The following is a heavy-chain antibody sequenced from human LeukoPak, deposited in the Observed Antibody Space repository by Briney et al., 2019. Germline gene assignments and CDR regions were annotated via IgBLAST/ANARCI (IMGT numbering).Heavy chain of an antibody. J-gene: IGHJ4*02. D-gene: IGHD1-26*01. V-gene: IGHV3-23*01. Sequence: GGSLRLSCAASGFTFSSHAMSWVRQAPGKGLEWVSAISTSGGSTYYADSVKGRFTISRDNSKNTLYLQMNNLRAEDTAVYYCAKEPYSGSQLLDYWGQGTLVTVSS. CDR1: GFTFSSHA. CDR3: AKEPYSGSQLLDY. CDR2: ISTSGGST.